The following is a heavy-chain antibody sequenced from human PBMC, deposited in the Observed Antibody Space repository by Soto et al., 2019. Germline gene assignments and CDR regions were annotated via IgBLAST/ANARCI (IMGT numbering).Heavy chain of an antibody. CDR2: IWYDGSNK. J-gene: IGHJ4*02. V-gene: IGHV3-33*01. CDR1: GFTFSSYG. CDR3: ARDPMRGDYGVDY. Sequence: QVQLVESGGGVVQPGRSLRLSCAASGFTFSSYGMHWVRQAPGKGLEWVAVIWYDGSNKYYADSVKGRFTISRDNSKNTLYLQMNSLRAEDTAVYYCARDPMRGDYGVDYWGQGTLVTVSS. D-gene: IGHD4-17*01.